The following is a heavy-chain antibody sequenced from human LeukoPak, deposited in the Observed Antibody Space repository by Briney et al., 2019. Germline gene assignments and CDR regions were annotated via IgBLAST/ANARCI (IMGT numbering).Heavy chain of an antibody. Sequence: GGSLRLSCATSGFSLSGHWMNWVRQPPGKGLEWVANIKAGGSEKYYVDSVKGRFAISRDDAKRTVDLQMDNLRTEDTAVYYCAYRNNFEYWGQGTLVTVSS. J-gene: IGHJ4*02. CDR2: IKAGGSEK. D-gene: IGHD1-26*01. CDR3: AYRNNFEY. CDR1: GFSLSGHW. V-gene: IGHV3-7*05.